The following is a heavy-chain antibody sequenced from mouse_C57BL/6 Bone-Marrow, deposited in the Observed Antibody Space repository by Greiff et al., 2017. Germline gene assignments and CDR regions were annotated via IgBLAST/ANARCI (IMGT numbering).Heavy chain of an antibody. V-gene: IGHV2-2*01. Sequence: VQRVESGPGLVQPSQSLSITCTVTGFSLTSYGVHWVRQSPGKGLEWLGVIWSGGSTDYNAAFISRLSISKDNSKSQVFFKMNSLQADDTAIYYCASITTVVDWYFDVWGTGTTVTVSS. D-gene: IGHD1-1*01. J-gene: IGHJ1*03. CDR3: ASITTVVDWYFDV. CDR2: IWSGGST. CDR1: GFSLTSYG.